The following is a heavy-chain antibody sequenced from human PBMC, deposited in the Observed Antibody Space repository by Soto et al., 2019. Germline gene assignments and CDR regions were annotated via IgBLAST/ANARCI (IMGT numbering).Heavy chain of an antibody. CDR3: AKDLGSGSYGNYYGMDV. J-gene: IGHJ6*02. Sequence: GGSLRLSCAASGFTFSSYAMSWVRQAPGKGLEWVSAISGSGGSTYYADSVKGRFTISRDNSKNTLYLQMNSLRAEDTAVYYCAKDLGSGSYGNYYGMDVWGQGTTVTVSS. CDR2: ISGSGGST. V-gene: IGHV3-23*01. D-gene: IGHD3-10*01. CDR1: GFTFSSYA.